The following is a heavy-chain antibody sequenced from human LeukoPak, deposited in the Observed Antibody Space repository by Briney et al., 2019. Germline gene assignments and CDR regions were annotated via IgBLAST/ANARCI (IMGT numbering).Heavy chain of an antibody. CDR3: ARERYCGGGDCYSIFES. D-gene: IGHD2-21*02. V-gene: IGHV3-48*03. CDR2: ISSSGSTI. CDR1: GFTFSSYE. J-gene: IGHJ4*02. Sequence: GGSLRLSCAASGFTFSSYEMNWVRQAPGKGLEWVSYISSSGSTIYYADSVKGRFTISRDNAKNSLYLQMNSLRGEDTAVYFCARERYCGGGDCYSIFESWGQGTLVTVSS.